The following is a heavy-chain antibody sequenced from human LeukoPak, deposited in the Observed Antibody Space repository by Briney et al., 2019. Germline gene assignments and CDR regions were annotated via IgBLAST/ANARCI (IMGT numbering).Heavy chain of an antibody. D-gene: IGHD6-19*01. CDR2: IYNTGST. Sequence: SETLSLTCAVSGGSISTYYWNWIRQPPGKGLEWIGYIYNTGSTIYNPSLKSRVTISVDTSKNQFSLRLSSVTAADTAVYYCARIAVAATGYNWFDPWGQGTLVTVSS. CDR3: ARIAVAATGYNWFDP. CDR1: GGSISTYY. J-gene: IGHJ5*02. V-gene: IGHV4-59*08.